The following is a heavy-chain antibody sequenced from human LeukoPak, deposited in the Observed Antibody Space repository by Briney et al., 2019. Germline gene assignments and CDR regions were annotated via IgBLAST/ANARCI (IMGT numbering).Heavy chain of an antibody. J-gene: IGHJ3*02. CDR1: GYTFTSYY. Sequence: ASVKVSCKASGYTFTSYYMHWVRQAPGQGLEWMRIINPSGGSTSYAQKFQGRVTMTRDTSTSTVYMELSSLRSEDTAVYYCARDLVGYYGLGSYYISDAFDIWGLGTMVTVSS. V-gene: IGHV1-46*01. CDR3: ARDLVGYYGLGSYYISDAFDI. D-gene: IGHD3-10*01. CDR2: INPSGGST.